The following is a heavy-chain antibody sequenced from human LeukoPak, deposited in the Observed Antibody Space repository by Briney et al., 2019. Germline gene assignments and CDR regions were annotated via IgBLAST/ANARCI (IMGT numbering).Heavy chain of an antibody. J-gene: IGHJ3*02. V-gene: IGHV1-3*01. D-gene: IGHD2-21*01. CDR2: INAGNGDT. CDR1: GYTFTTYP. Sequence: AAVKVSCKASGYTFTTYPLHWVRQAPGQGLEGVGRINAGNGDTKYSQKLQGTVTITRDTSASIAYMELSSLKSEDTAVYYCAIGVEIWAFDIWGQGTMVTVSA. CDR3: AIGVEIWAFDI.